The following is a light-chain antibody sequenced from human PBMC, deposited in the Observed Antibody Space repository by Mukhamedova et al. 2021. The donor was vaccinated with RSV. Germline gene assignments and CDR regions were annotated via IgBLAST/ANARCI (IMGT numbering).Light chain of an antibody. CDR3: QQDNSFPVT. CDR2: TAS. Sequence: VTITCRASQSIRSYLAWYQLKPGKAPKLLISTASTLQSGVPSRFSGSGSGTDFTLIISGLQPEDFATYYCQQDNSFPVTFGGGT. V-gene: IGKV1-12*01. J-gene: IGKJ4*01. CDR1: QSIRSY.